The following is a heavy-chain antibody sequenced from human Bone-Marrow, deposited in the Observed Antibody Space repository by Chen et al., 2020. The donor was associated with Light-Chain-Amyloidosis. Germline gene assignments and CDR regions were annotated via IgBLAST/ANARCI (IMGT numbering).Heavy chain of an antibody. CDR2: IYSGGST. D-gene: IGHD6-13*01. CDR3: TRGPGMGS. V-gene: IGHV3-53*01. Sequence: WVRQAPGKGLEWVSIIYSGGSTYYADSVKGRFTISRDISKNTLDLQMNSLRAEDTALYYCTRGPGMGSWGQGTLVTVSS. J-gene: IGHJ5*02.